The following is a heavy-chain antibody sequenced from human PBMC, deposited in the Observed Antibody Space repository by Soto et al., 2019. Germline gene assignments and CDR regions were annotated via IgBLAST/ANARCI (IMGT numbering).Heavy chain of an antibody. V-gene: IGHV3-23*01. Sequence: PGGSLRLSCAASGFIFSNYVMSWVRQAPGKGLEWVSSINDSGGTSYYADSVKGRFTISRDNSKNTLYLQMNSLRAEDTAIYYCAKRPRALLTFDYWGQGTLVTVSS. CDR1: GFIFSNYV. CDR2: INDSGGTS. CDR3: AKRPRALLTFDY. J-gene: IGHJ4*02. D-gene: IGHD1-26*01.